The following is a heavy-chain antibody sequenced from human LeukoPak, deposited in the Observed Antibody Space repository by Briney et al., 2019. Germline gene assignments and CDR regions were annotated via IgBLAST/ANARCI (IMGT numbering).Heavy chain of an antibody. CDR2: ISSSGSTI. CDR1: GFTFSSYE. Sequence: GGSLRLSCAASGFTFSSYEMNWVRQAPGKGPEWVSYISSSGSTIYYADSVKGRFTISRDNAKNSLYLQMNSLRAEDTAVYYCARSFEGGFDIWGQGTMVTVSS. D-gene: IGHD1-26*01. V-gene: IGHV3-48*03. CDR3: ARSFEGGFDI. J-gene: IGHJ3*02.